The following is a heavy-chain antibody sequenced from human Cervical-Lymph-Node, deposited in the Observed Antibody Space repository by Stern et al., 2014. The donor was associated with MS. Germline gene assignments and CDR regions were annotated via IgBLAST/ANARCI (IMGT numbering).Heavy chain of an antibody. CDR2: ISSNGTYT. Sequence: EVQLVESGGGLVKPGRSLRLSCAAPGFTFSDYSMNWVRQAPGKGPEWGSSISSNGTYTSHADSVKGRFTVSRDNAKNSLFLQMNSLRAEDTAVYYCARRGGIYYLDFWGPGTLVTVSS. D-gene: IGHD3-16*01. V-gene: IGHV3-21*01. CDR1: GFTFSDYS. CDR3: ARRGGIYYLDF. J-gene: IGHJ4*02.